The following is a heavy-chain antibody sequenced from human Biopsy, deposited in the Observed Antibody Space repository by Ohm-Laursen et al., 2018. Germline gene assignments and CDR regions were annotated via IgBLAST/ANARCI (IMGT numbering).Heavy chain of an antibody. V-gene: IGHV1-18*03. J-gene: IGHJ4*02. D-gene: IGHD3-16*02. CDR1: GYNFISYS. CDR3: ARGEVTFGELIVSLDS. Sequence: ASVKVSCKTSGYNFISYSINWVRQAPGQGLEWMGWIRPLNGDTKYGQKFQDRATMTTDTSTSTVYMELTSLRSDDMAVYYCARGEVTFGELIVSLDSWGQGTLVTVSS. CDR2: IRPLNGDT.